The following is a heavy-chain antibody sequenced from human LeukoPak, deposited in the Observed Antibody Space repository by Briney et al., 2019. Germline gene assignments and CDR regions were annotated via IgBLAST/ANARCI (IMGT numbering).Heavy chain of an antibody. CDR2: MNPNSGNT. CDR3: ASKRVVVVAQPAGDFDS. CDR1: GYTFTSYD. J-gene: IGHJ4*02. Sequence: ASVKGSCKASGYTFTSYDINWVRQAAGQGLEWMGWMNPNSGNTGYAQKFKGRVTMTWNTSISTAYMEPSRLRSHHTAVYYCASKRVVVVAQPAGDFDSWGQGPL. D-gene: IGHD2-15*01. V-gene: IGHV1-8*01.